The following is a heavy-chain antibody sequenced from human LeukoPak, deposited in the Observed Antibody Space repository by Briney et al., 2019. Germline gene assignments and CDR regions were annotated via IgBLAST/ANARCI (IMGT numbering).Heavy chain of an antibody. D-gene: IGHD1-7*01. CDR3: ARGDLYNWNYSGAFDI. CDR1: GGSISSYY. CDR2: IYYSGST. Sequence: PETLSLTCTVSGGSISSYYWSWIRQPPGKGLEWIGYIYYSGSTNYNPSLKSRVTISVDTSKNQFSLKLSSVTAADTAVYYCARGDLYNWNYSGAFDIWGQGTMVTVSS. J-gene: IGHJ3*02. V-gene: IGHV4-59*01.